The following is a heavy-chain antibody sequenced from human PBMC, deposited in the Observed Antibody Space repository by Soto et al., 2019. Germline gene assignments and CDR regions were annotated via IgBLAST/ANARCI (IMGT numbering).Heavy chain of an antibody. CDR2: IYYSGST. Sequence: QLQLQESGPGLVKPSETLSLTCTVSGGSISSSSYYWGWIRQPPGKGLEWIGSIYYSGSTYYNPTLKRRVTISEATSKNQFSLMLSSVTAADMAVYYCARHLYAISSWSCDYWGQGTLVTVAS. CDR3: ARHLYAISSWSCDY. V-gene: IGHV4-39*01. J-gene: IGHJ4*02. D-gene: IGHD2-8*01. CDR1: GGSISSSSYY.